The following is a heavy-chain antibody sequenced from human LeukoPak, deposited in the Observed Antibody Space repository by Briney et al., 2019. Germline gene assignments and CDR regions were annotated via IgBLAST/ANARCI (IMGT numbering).Heavy chain of an antibody. D-gene: IGHD3-22*01. V-gene: IGHV1-24*01. CDR2: FDPEDGET. J-gene: IGHJ4*02. Sequence: GASVKVSCKVSGYTLTEVSMNWVRQAPGKGLEWLGGFDPEDGETIYAQRFQDRLTVTEDTSTDTAYMELSRLRSDDTAVYYCVSVEREYFDTSGYFDYWGQGTLVTVSS. CDR3: VSVEREYFDTSGYFDY. CDR1: GYTLTEVS.